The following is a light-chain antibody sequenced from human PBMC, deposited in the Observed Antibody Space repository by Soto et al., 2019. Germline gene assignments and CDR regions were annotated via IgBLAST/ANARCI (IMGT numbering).Light chain of an antibody. CDR3: QQYGSSPLWT. CDR1: QIVSSSY. J-gene: IGKJ1*01. V-gene: IGKV3-20*01. CDR2: AAA. Sequence: EIVLTQSPGTLSLSPGERATLSCRASQIVSSSYLAWYQQKPGQAPRLLIYAAASRATGIPDRFSGSGSGTDFTLTISRLEPEDFAVYYCQQYGSSPLWTFGQGTKVEIK.